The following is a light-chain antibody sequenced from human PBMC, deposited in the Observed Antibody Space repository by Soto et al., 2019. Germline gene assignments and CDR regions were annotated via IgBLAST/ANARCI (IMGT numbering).Light chain of an antibody. CDR2: EVS. Sequence: QSALTQPASVSGPPGQSITISCTGTSSDVGGYNYVSWYQQHPGKAPKLMIYEVSNRPSGVSNRFSGSKSGNTASLTISGLQAEDEADYYCSSYTSSSTLEVFGGGTKLTVL. J-gene: IGLJ3*02. V-gene: IGLV2-14*01. CDR3: SSYTSSSTLEV. CDR1: SSDVGGYNY.